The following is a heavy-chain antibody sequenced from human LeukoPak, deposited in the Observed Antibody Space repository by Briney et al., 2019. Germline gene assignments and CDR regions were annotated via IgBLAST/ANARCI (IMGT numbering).Heavy chain of an antibody. D-gene: IGHD1-26*01. J-gene: IGHJ4*02. CDR2: IFYSGST. CDR3: ARGVVGATPDYFGY. V-gene: IGHV4-59*12. CDR1: GDSISYFY. Sequence: SETLSLTCTVSGDSISYFYWGWIRQPPGKGLEWIGYIFYSGSTYYNPSLKSRDTISVDTSKNQFSLKLSSVTAADTAVYYCARGVVGATPDYFGYWGQGTLVTVSS.